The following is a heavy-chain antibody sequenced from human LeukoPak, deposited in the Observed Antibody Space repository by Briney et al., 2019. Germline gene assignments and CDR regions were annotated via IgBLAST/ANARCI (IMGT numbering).Heavy chain of an antibody. D-gene: IGHD4-17*01. J-gene: IGHJ5*02. CDR3: ARGRMTTRNWFDP. CDR1: GYTFTSYD. V-gene: IGHV1-8*01. CDR2: MDPNSGNT. Sequence: ASVKVSCKASGYTFTSYDINWVRQATGQGLEWMGWMDPNSGNTGYAQKFQGRVTMTRNTSISTAYMELSSLRSEDTAVYYCARGRMTTRNWFDPWGQGTLVTVSS.